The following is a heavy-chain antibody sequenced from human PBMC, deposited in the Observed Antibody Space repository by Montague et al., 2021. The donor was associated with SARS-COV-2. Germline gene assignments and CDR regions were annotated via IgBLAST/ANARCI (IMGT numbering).Heavy chain of an antibody. V-gene: IGHV3-33*01. D-gene: IGHD3-10*01. CDR3: ARDPSCCSRFGEFGC. CDR2: IWYDGSNK. J-gene: IGHJ4*02. Sequence: SLRLSCAASGFTFNSYGMHWVRQAPGKGLEWVAVIWYDGSNKYYADSVKGRFTISRDNSKNTLYLQMNSLRAEDTAVYYCARDPSCCSRFGEFGCWGQGTLVTVSS. CDR1: GFTFNSYG.